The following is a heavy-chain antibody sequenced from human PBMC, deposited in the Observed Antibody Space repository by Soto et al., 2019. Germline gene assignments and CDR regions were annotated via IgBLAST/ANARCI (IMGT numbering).Heavy chain of an antibody. CDR1: GYTFTSYG. CDR2: ISAYNGNT. CDR3: ARDSMLMGATPLNY. J-gene: IGHJ4*02. D-gene: IGHD1-26*01. V-gene: IGHV1-18*01. Sequence: QVQLVQSGAEVKKPGASVKVSCKASGYTFTSYGISWVRQAPGQGLEWMGWISAYNGNTNYAQKLQGRVTMTTDTATSTADMELRSLRSDDTAVYYCARDSMLMGATPLNYWGQGTLVTVSS.